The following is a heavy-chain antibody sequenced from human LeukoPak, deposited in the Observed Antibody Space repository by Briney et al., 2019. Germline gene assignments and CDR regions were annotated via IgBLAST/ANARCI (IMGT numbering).Heavy chain of an antibody. V-gene: IGHV3-48*03. Sequence: GGSPRHSSVASGFTFCSYVMSWVRQAPGERLEWVSFISDSGSTTFYADSVKGRFTISRDNAKNSLFLQMNSLRAEDTAVYYCARDQNCRSATCYGFDPWGQGTLVTVSS. CDR3: ARDQNCRSATCYGFDP. J-gene: IGHJ5*02. CDR1: GFTFCSYV. CDR2: ISDSGSTT. D-gene: IGHD2-2*01.